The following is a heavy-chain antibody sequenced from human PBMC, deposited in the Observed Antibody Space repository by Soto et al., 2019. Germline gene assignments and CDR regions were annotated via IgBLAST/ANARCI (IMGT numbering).Heavy chain of an antibody. CDR3: ARGLIGAVVGSYFDY. Sequence: GGSLRLSCAASGFTFSSYAMSWVRQAPGKGLEWVSAISGSGGSTYYTDSVKGRFTISRDKSKNTVYLQMNSLRAEDTAVYYCARGLIGAVVGSYFDYWGQGTLVTVSS. CDR2: ISGSGGST. CDR1: GFTFSSYA. D-gene: IGHD2-15*01. J-gene: IGHJ4*02. V-gene: IGHV3-23*01.